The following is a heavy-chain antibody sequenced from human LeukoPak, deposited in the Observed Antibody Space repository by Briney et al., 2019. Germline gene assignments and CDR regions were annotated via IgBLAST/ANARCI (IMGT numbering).Heavy chain of an antibody. V-gene: IGHV3-7*01. Sequence: GGSLRLSCAASGFTFSGYWMSWVRQAPGKGLEWVANIKKDGSEKYYVDSVKGRFTISRDNAKNSLYLQMNSLRAEDTAVYYCARLGSWGYSSSWPYWGQGTLVTVSS. CDR3: ARLGSWGYSSSWPY. CDR2: IKKDGSEK. J-gene: IGHJ4*02. CDR1: GFTFSGYW. D-gene: IGHD6-13*01.